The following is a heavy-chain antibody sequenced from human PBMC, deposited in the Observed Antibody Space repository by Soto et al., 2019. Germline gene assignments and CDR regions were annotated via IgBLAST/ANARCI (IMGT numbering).Heavy chain of an antibody. Sequence: QVQLVQSGAEVKKPGASVKVSCKASGYTFTSYGISWVRQAPGQGLEWMGWISAYNGNTNYAQKLQGRVTMTTDTSTSTAYMELRSLRSDDTAVSYCARAGATNTIFGVVRNPMEYCGQGTLVTVSS. D-gene: IGHD3-3*01. CDR3: ARAGATNTIFGVVRNPMEY. CDR1: GYTFTSYG. CDR2: ISAYNGNT. V-gene: IGHV1-18*01. J-gene: IGHJ4*02.